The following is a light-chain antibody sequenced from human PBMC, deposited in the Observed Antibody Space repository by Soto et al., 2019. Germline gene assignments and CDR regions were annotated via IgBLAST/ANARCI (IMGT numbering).Light chain of an antibody. CDR2: DVS. CDR1: QSVTKY. V-gene: IGKV3-11*01. CDR3: QQYNNWPLT. Sequence: EVVLTQSPATLSLSPGERATLSCRASQSVTKYLAWYQQKPGQALRLLIYDVSKRATGIPARFSGSGSETDFTLTISSLQSEDFAVYSCQQYNNWPLTFGGGTKVETK. J-gene: IGKJ4*01.